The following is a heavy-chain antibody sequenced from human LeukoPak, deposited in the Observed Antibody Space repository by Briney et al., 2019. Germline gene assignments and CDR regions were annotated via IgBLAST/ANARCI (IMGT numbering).Heavy chain of an antibody. J-gene: IGHJ4*02. V-gene: IGHV1-18*01. Sequence: ASVKVSCKTSGYTFTKYGISWVRQAPGQGLEWVGWVSAYNRNTSYAQKLQGRVPMTTDTSTSTAYMEVRNLRSDDTAIYYCVIDRSFTSGWYPRGYFDYWGQGTLVTVSS. D-gene: IGHD6-19*01. CDR1: GYTFTKYG. CDR2: VSAYNRNT. CDR3: VIDRSFTSGWYPRGYFDY.